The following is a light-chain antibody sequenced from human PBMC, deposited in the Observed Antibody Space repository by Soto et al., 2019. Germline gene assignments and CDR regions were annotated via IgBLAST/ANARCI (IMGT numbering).Light chain of an antibody. CDR3: QQYDNLPPWT. Sequence: EIVMTQSPATLSVSPGERATLSCKASQSVGTYLAWYQQKPGQAPRLLIYGASTRATGVPARFSGGGSGTDFTLTISRLQSEDFAIYHCQQYDNLPPWTFGQGTKVEIK. J-gene: IGKJ1*01. V-gene: IGKV3-15*01. CDR1: QSVGTY. CDR2: GAS.